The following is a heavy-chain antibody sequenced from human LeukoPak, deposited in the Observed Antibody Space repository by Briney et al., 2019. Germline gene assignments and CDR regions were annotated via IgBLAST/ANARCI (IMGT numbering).Heavy chain of an antibody. CDR2: ISTYTGNT. J-gene: IGHJ4*02. Sequence: GASVKVSCRASGYRFTSYDISWVRQAPGQGLQWMGVISTYTGNTNYAQSFQDRVTMTTDTSTSTVYMELRSLTSDDTAVYYCARDQKSGLEVLWRYWGQGTLVIVSS. CDR1: GYRFTSYD. CDR3: ARDQKSGLEVLWRY. D-gene: IGHD3-3*01. V-gene: IGHV1-18*04.